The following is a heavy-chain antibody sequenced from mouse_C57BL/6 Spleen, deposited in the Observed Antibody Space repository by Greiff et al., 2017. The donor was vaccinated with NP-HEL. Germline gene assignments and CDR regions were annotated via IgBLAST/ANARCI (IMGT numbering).Heavy chain of an antibody. V-gene: IGHV5-17*01. CDR2: ISSGSSTI. Sequence: EVQRVESGGGLVKPGGSLKLSCAASGFTFSDYGMHWVRQAPEKGLEWVAYISSGSSTIYYADTVKGRFTISRDNAKNTLFLQMTSLRSEDTAMYYCAKDGYPYWYFDVWGTGTTVTVSS. CDR3: AKDGYPYWYFDV. D-gene: IGHD2-3*01. CDR1: GFTFSDYG. J-gene: IGHJ1*03.